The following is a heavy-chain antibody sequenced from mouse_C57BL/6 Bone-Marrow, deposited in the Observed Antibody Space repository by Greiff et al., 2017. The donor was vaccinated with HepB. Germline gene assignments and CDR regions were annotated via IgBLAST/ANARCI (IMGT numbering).Heavy chain of an antibody. J-gene: IGHJ1*03. CDR2: IDPANGNT. V-gene: IGHV14-3*01. D-gene: IGHD2-4*01. CDR1: GFNIKNTY. CDR3: ARCPVYYDYDGWYFDV. Sequence: EVQLVESVAELVRPGASVKLSCTASGFNIKNTYMHWVKQRPEQGLEWIGRIDPANGNTKYAPKFQGKATITADTSSNTAYLQLSSLTSEDTAIYYCARCPVYYDYDGWYFDVWGTGTTVTVSS.